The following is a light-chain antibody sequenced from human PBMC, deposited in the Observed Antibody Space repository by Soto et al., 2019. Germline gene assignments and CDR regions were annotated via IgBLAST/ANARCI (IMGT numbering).Light chain of an antibody. CDR3: QSYDSSLSGWV. CDR2: GNS. CDR1: SSNIGAGYD. J-gene: IGLJ3*02. V-gene: IGLV1-40*01. Sequence: QYVLTQPPSVSGAPWQRVTISCTGSSSNIGAGYDVHWYQQLPGTAPKLLIYGNSNRPSGVPDRFSGSKSGTSASLAITGLQAEDEADYYCQSYDSSLSGWVFGGGTKLTVL.